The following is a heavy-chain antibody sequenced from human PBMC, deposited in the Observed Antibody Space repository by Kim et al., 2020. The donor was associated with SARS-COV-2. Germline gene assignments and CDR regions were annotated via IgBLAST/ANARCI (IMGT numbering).Heavy chain of an antibody. V-gene: IGHV3-30*18. D-gene: IGHD2-2*01. CDR1: GFTFSSYG. CDR3: AKAYYRYCSSTSCHYGMDV. J-gene: IGHJ6*02. Sequence: GGSLRLSCAASGFTFSSYGMHWVRQAPGKGLEWVAVISYDGSNKYYADSVKGRFTISRDNSKNTLYLQMNSLRAEDTAVYYCAKAYYRYCSSTSCHYGMDVWGQGTTVTVSS. CDR2: ISYDGSNK.